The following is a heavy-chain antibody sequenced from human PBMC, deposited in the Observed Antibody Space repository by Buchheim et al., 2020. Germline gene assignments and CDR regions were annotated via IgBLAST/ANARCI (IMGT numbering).Heavy chain of an antibody. D-gene: IGHD1-26*01. V-gene: IGHV1-46*03. Sequence: QVQLVQSGAEVKKPGASVKVSCKASGYTFTSYYMHWVRQAPGQGLEWMGIINPSGCSTSYAQKFQGRVTMTRATSTRSVYMELSSLRSEDTAVYYCVGELLRSRHYMDVWGKGTT. J-gene: IGHJ6*03. CDR3: VGELLRSRHYMDV. CDR2: INPSGCST. CDR1: GYTFTSYY.